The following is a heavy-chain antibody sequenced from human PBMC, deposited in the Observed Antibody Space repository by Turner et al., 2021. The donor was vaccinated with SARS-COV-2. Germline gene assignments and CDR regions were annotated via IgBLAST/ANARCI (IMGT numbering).Heavy chain of an antibody. Sequence: EVQLVESGGGLVQPGRSLRRPGAASGFTFDDYAMHWVRQAPGKGLEWVSGISWNSGSIGYADSVKGRFTISRDNAKNSLYLQMNSLRAEDTALYYCAKDRWYAWNYFDYWGQGTLVTVAS. CDR2: ISWNSGSI. CDR3: AKDRWYAWNYFDY. J-gene: IGHJ4*02. CDR1: GFTFDDYA. V-gene: IGHV3-9*01. D-gene: IGHD2-2*01.